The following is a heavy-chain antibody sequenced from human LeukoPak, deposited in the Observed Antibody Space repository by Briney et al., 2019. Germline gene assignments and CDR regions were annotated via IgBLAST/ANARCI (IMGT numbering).Heavy chain of an antibody. D-gene: IGHD2-15*01. CDR2: IYYSGST. Sequence: SETLSLTCTVPGGSISSGGYYWSWIRQHPGKGLEWIGYIYYSGSTYYNPSLKSRVTISVDTSKNQFSLKLSSVTAADTAAYYCASRQDPDWYFDLWGRGTLVTVSS. CDR1: GGSISSGGYY. J-gene: IGHJ2*01. CDR3: ASRQDPDWYFDL. V-gene: IGHV4-31*03.